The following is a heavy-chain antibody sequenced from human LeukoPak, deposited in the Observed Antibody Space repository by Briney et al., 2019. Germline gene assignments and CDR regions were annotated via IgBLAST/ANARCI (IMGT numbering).Heavy chain of an antibody. CDR1: GGSISSSSYY. CDR2: IYYSGST. CDR3: ARDGYSLM. D-gene: IGHD5-18*01. Sequence: SETLSLTCTVSGGSISSSSYYWGWIRQPPGKGLEWTGSIYYSGSTYYNPSLKSRVTISVDTSKNQFSLKVSSVTAADTAVYYCARDGYSLMWGQGTLVTVSS. V-gene: IGHV4-39*07. J-gene: IGHJ4*02.